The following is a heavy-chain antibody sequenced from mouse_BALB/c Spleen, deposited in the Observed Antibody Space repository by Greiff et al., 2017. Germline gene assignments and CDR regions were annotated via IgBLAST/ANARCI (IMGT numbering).Heavy chain of an antibody. CDR3: ARGRTTVGSYAMDY. D-gene: IGHD1-1*01. Sequence: EVQGVESGGGLVKPGGSLKLSCAASGFTFSSYAMSWVRQTPEKRLEWVASISSGGSTYYPDSVKGRFTISRDNARNILYLQMSSLRSEDTAMYYCARGRTTVGSYAMDYWGQGTSVTVSS. CDR1: GFTFSSYA. CDR2: ISSGGST. J-gene: IGHJ4*01. V-gene: IGHV5-6-5*01.